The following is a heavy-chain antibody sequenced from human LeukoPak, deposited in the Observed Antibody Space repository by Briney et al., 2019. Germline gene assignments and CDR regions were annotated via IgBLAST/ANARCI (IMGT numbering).Heavy chain of an antibody. V-gene: IGHV3-11*06. D-gene: IGHD5-24*01. J-gene: IGHJ4*02. CDR2: ISSSNSYT. CDR1: RFTFSDYY. Sequence: PGGSLRLSCAASRFTFSDYYMGWVRQAPGKGLEWVSYISSSNSYTSYADSVKGRFTISRDNAKNSLYLQMNSLRAEDTAVYYCARGRGGYNYFDYWGQGALVTVSS. CDR3: ARGRGGYNYFDY.